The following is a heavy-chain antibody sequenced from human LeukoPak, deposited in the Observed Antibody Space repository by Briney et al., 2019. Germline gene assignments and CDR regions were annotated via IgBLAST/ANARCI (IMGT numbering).Heavy chain of an antibody. CDR1: GFIFSYYS. CDR3: ARDSSSSLLNWFDP. Sequence: PGGSLRLSCAASGFIFSYYSMNWVRQAPGKGLEWVSSISSSSSHIYYADSVKGRFTISRDNAKNSLYLQMNSLRAEDAAVYYCARDSSSSLLNWFDPWGQGTLVTVSS. CDR2: ISSSSSHI. V-gene: IGHV3-21*01. J-gene: IGHJ5*02. D-gene: IGHD6-6*01.